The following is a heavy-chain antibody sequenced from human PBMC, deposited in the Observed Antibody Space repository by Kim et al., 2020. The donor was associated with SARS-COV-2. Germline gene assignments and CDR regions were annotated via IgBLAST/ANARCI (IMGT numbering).Heavy chain of an antibody. CDR1: GFTFSSYS. D-gene: IGHD3-10*01. CDR2: ISSSSSYI. Sequence: GGSLRLSCAASGFTFSSYSMNWVRQAPGKGLEWVSSISSSSSYIYYADSVKGRFTISRDNAKNSLYLQMNSLRAEDTAVYYCARDSPRSWAGSGSYYLGWTLTVFDPWGQGTLVTVSS. J-gene: IGHJ5*02. V-gene: IGHV3-21*01. CDR3: ARDSPRSWAGSGSYYLGWTLTVFDP.